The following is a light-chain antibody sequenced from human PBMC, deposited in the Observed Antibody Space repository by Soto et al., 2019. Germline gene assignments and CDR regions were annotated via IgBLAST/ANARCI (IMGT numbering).Light chain of an antibody. Sequence: EIVLTQSPATLSLSPGERATLSCRASQSVSSYLAWYQQKPGQAPRLLIYDASNRATGIPARFSGSGSGTDYTLTISRLEPEDFAVYYCQQYGNLPLTFGGGTKVDNK. CDR3: QQYGNLPLT. J-gene: IGKJ4*01. V-gene: IGKV3-11*01. CDR2: DAS. CDR1: QSVSSY.